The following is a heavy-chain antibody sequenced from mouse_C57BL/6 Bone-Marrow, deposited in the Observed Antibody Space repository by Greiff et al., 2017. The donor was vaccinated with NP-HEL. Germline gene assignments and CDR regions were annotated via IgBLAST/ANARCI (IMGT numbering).Heavy chain of an antibody. CDR2: IDPSDSYT. Sequence: QVQLQQPGAELVMPGASVKLSCKASGYTFTSYWMHWVKQRPGQGLEWIGEIDPSDSYTNYNQKFKGKSTLTVDKSSSTAYMQLSSLTSEDAAVYYCARSGGILGRDFDYWGQGTTLTVSS. CDR3: ARSGGILGRDFDY. J-gene: IGHJ2*01. D-gene: IGHD4-1*01. V-gene: IGHV1-69*01. CDR1: GYTFTSYW.